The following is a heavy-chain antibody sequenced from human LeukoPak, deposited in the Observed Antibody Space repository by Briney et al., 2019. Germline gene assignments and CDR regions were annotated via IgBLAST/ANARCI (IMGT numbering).Heavy chain of an antibody. CDR3: ARDTNWIGGSWFDP. J-gene: IGHJ5*02. CDR2: ISAYNGNT. Sequence: ASVKVSCKASGYTFTSYGISWVRQAPGQGLEWMGWISAYNGNTNYAQKLQDRVTMTTDTSTSTAYMELRSLRSDDTAVYYCARDTNWIGGSWFDPWGQGTLVTVSS. V-gene: IGHV1-18*01. CDR1: GYTFTSYG. D-gene: IGHD1-20*01.